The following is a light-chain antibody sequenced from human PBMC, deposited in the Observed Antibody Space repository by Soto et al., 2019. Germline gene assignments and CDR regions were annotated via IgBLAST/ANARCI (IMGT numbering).Light chain of an antibody. CDR3: CSYAGRDTLYV. Sequence: QCALTQPGSVSGSAGQSVTISCTGTSTDVGGYNYVSWYQQHPGKVPKLIPYDVSERPSGVPDRFSASKSGNTASLTISGLQAEDEADYYRCSYAGRDTLYVFGSGTKVTVL. J-gene: IGLJ1*01. V-gene: IGLV2-11*01. CDR1: STDVGGYNY. CDR2: DVS.